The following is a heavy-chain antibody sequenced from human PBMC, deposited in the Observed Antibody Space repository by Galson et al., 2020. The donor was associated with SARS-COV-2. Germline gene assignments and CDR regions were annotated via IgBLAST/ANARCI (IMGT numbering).Heavy chain of an antibody. CDR1: GFSISSGSF. CDR2: IYHSGSA. D-gene: IGHD2-15*01. CDR3: ARDRGVDGGISEDFDL. V-gene: IGHV4-38-2*02. Sequence: SETLSLTCTVSGFSISSGSFWGWIRQPPEKGLEWIGLIYHSGSAYYNPSLKSRVTISVDTSKNQFSLKLTSVSAADTGVYYCARDRGVDGGISEDFDLWGRGTLVTVSS. J-gene: IGHJ2*01.